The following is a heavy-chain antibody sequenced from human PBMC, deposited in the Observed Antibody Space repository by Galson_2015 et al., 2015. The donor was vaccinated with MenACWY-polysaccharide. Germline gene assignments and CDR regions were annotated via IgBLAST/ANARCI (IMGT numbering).Heavy chain of an antibody. Sequence: SLRLSCAASGFTFSNAWMNWVRQAPGKGLEWIGRIRSKTDGGTTDYAAPAKGRFTISRDDSTNTLYLQMNSLETEDTAMYYCTTGAWSYTMWTGGGFDIWGQGTMVTVSS. D-gene: IGHD2-2*02. CDR3: TTGAWSYTMWTGGGFDI. J-gene: IGHJ3*02. V-gene: IGHV3-15*01. CDR1: GFTFSNAW. CDR2: IRSKTDGGTT.